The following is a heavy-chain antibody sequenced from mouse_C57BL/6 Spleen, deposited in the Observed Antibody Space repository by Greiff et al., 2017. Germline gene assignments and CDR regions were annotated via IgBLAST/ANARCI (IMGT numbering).Heavy chain of an antibody. CDR3: VSTNYYGSYWYFDV. Sequence: EVQVVESGGGLVQPKGSLKLSCAASGFSFNTYAMNWVRQAPGKGLEWVARIRSKSNNYATYYADSVKDRFTISRDDSESMLYLQMNNLKTEDTAMYYCVSTNYYGSYWYFDVWGTGTTVTVSS. CDR1: GFSFNTYA. V-gene: IGHV10-1*01. J-gene: IGHJ1*03. CDR2: IRSKSNNYAT. D-gene: IGHD1-1*01.